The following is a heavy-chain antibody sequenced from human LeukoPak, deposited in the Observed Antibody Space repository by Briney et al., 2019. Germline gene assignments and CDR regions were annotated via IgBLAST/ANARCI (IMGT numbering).Heavy chain of an antibody. Sequence: SGGSLRLSCGASEFAFSDFYMTWIRQAPGKGLEWVSYISSSSSHTNYADSVKGRFTISRDNAKNTLCLQMNSLRAEDTAVYYCARDRSSSWSADWFDPWGQGTLVTVSS. D-gene: IGHD6-13*01. CDR1: EFAFSDFY. J-gene: IGHJ5*02. V-gene: IGHV3-11*06. CDR2: ISSSSSHT. CDR3: ARDRSSSWSADWFDP.